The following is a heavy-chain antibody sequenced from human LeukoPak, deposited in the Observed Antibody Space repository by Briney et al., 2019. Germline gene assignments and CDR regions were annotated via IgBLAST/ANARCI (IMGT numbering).Heavy chain of an antibody. J-gene: IGHJ4*02. CDR1: GGSVSSGSYY. CDR2: IYHSGST. D-gene: IGHD1-26*01. Sequence: PSETLSLTCTVSGGSVSSGSYYWTWIRQPPGKGLGWIGYIYHSGSTKYNPSLKSRFTISVDTSKNQFSLKLSSVTAADTAVYYCARDQGGSYLPLGIDYWGQGTLVSVSS. CDR3: ARDQGGSYLPLGIDY. V-gene: IGHV4-61*01.